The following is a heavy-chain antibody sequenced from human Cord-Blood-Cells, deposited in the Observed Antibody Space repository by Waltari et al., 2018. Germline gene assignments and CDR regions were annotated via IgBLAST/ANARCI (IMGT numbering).Heavy chain of an antibody. Sequence: QVQLQQWGAGLLKPSETLSLPCVVYGGSFSGYYWSWIRQPPGNGPEWFGEINHRRRNTHNPSLKRRFAVEVGTSKNQFSLKLSAVTAADTAVYYGARIHHVTGDDYWGQGALVTGSS. V-gene: IGHV4-34*01. D-gene: IGHD7-27*01. CDR3: ARIHHVTGDDY. J-gene: IGHJ4*02. CDR1: GGSFSGYY. CDR2: INHRRRN.